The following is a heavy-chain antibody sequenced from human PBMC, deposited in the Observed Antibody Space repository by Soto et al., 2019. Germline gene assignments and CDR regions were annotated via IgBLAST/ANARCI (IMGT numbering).Heavy chain of an antibody. J-gene: IGHJ4*02. CDR3: ARACSGGSCYSYFDY. V-gene: IGHV1-46*01. D-gene: IGHD2-15*01. CDR1: GYTFTSYY. CDR2: INPSGGST. Sequence: ASVKVSCKASGYTFTSYYMHWVRQAPGQGLEWMGIINPSGGSTSYAQKFQGRVTMTRDTSTSTVYMELSSLRSEDTAVYYCARACSGGSCYSYFDYWGQGTLVTVSS.